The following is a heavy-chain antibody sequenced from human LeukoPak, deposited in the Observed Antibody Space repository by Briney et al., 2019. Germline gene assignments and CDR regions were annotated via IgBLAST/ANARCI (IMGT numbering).Heavy chain of an antibody. CDR1: GYIFTGYY. J-gene: IGHJ6*03. CDR3: AREVEVVVAATERYNYYYMDV. CDR2: INPNSGGT. V-gene: IGHV1-2*02. Sequence: ASVKVSCKASGYIFTGYYMHWVRQAPGQGLEWMGWINPNSGGTNYAQKLQGRVTMTTDTSTSTAYMELRSLRSDDTAVYYCAREVEVVVAATERYNYYYMDVWGKGTTVTVSS. D-gene: IGHD2-15*01.